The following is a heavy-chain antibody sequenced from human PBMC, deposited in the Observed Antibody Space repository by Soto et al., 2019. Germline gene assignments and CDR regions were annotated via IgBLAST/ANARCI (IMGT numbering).Heavy chain of an antibody. D-gene: IGHD6-13*01. CDR1: GFTFSGYA. Sequence: GGSLRLSCAASGFTFSGYAMSWVRQAPGKGLEWVSAISGSGGSTYYADSVKGRFTISRDNSKNTLYLQMNSLRAEDTAVYYCAGGYSSSWYYFDYWGQGTLVTVSS. J-gene: IGHJ4*02. V-gene: IGHV3-23*01. CDR2: ISGSGGST. CDR3: AGGYSSSWYYFDY.